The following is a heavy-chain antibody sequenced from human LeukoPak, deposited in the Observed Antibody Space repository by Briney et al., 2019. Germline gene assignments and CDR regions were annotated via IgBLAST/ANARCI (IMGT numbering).Heavy chain of an antibody. D-gene: IGHD3-3*01. CDR3: ARDKEAAVDFWSGYYPL. J-gene: IGHJ4*02. V-gene: IGHV3-7*01. Sequence: GGSLRLSCAASGFIFSSYWMGWVRQAPGKGLEWVANIKRDGSEKYYVDSVKGRFTISRDYAQNSLYLQMNSLRAEDTAVYFCARDKEAAVDFWSGYYPLWGQGTLVTVSS. CDR1: GFIFSSYW. CDR2: IKRDGSEK.